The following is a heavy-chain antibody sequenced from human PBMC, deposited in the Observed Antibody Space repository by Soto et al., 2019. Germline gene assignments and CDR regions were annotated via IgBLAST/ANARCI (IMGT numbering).Heavy chain of an antibody. CDR2: INSDGSKT. V-gene: IGHV3-74*01. CDR1: GFTFSNYW. J-gene: IGHJ3*01. Sequence: EVQLVESGGALVQPGRSLRRSCAASGFTFSNYWMHWVRQAPGKGLVWVSVINSDGSKTSYADSVKGRFTISRDDANSTLYLQMNDLRPEDTALYYCAKTIYTSDASDVWGQGTMVTVSS. CDR3: AKTIYTSDASDV.